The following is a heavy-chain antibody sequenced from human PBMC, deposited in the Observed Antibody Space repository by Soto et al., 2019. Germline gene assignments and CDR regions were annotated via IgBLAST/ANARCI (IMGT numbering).Heavy chain of an antibody. D-gene: IGHD3-10*01. CDR2: IVVGSGNT. CDR1: GFTLTSSA. V-gene: IGHV1-58*01. CDR3: AADPHYYGSGSQSAYYYGMDV. Sequence: SVKGSCKASGFTLTSSAVQWLRQARGQRLEWIGWIVVGSGNTNYAQKFQERVTITRDMSTSTAYMELSSLRSEDTAVYYCAADPHYYGSGSQSAYYYGMDVWGQGTTVTVSS. J-gene: IGHJ6*02.